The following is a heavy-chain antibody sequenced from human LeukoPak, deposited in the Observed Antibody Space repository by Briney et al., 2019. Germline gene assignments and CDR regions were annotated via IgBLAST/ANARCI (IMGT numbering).Heavy chain of an antibody. CDR2: IYYSGST. V-gene: IGHV4-59*01. CDR1: GGSISSYY. CDR3: AIQTGITMIVVVIYDAFDI. D-gene: IGHD3-22*01. J-gene: IGHJ3*02. Sequence: SETLSLTCTVSGGSISSYYWSWIRQPPGKGLEWIGYIYYSGSTNYNPSLKSRVTISVDTSKNQFSLKLSSVTAADTAVYYCAIQTGITMIVVVIYDAFDIWGQGTMVTVSS.